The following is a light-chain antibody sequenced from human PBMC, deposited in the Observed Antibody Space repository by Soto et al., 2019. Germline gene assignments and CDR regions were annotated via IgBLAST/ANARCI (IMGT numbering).Light chain of an antibody. CDR3: QQLNSYPPT. Sequence: IQLTQSPSSLSASVGDRVTITCRASQGISSYLAWYQQKPGKATKLLIYAASTVQSGVPSRFSGSGSGTDFTLTISSLQPEDFATYYCQQLNSYPPTFGPGTKVDLK. CDR2: AAS. V-gene: IGKV1-9*01. J-gene: IGKJ3*01. CDR1: QGISSY.